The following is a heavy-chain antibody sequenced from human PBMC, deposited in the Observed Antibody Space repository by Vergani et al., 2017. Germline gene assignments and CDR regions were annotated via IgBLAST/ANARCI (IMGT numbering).Heavy chain of an antibody. CDR2: IYPADSDT. Sequence: EVDLVQSGPEMRKPGESLKISCKGSEYSFGNYWIGWVRQMPGKGLEWMGIIYPADSDTRYSPSFQGQVTISADKSISTAFLKWDSLKASDTALYYCARHTTYTDSWGQGTLVTVSS. V-gene: IGHV5-51*01. CDR3: ARHTTYTDS. CDR1: EYSFGNYW. J-gene: IGHJ4*02. D-gene: IGHD1-1*01.